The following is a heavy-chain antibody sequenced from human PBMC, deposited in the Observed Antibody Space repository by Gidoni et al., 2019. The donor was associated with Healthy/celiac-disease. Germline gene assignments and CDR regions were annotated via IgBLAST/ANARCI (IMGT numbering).Heavy chain of an antibody. CDR2: ISGSGGST. CDR1: GFSFSSYA. J-gene: IGHJ1*01. Sequence: EVQLLESGGGLVQPGGSLRLSCAASGFSFSSYAMSWVRQAPGKGLEWVSAISGSGGSTCYADSVKGRFTISRDNSKNTLYLQMNSLRAEDTAVYYCAKGDVVVVAATPYYFQHWGQGTLVTVSS. D-gene: IGHD2-15*01. V-gene: IGHV3-23*01. CDR3: AKGDVVVVAATPYYFQH.